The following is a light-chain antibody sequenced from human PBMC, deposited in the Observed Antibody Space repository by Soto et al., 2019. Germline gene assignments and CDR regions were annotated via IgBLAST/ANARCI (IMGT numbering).Light chain of an antibody. CDR1: SSNIGSNT. CDR3: AAWDDSLNGYYV. V-gene: IGLV1-44*01. CDR2: SNN. Sequence: QSVLTQPPAASGTTGQMVTISCSGSSSNIGSNTVNWYQQLPGTAPKLLIYSNNQRPSGLPDRFSGSKSGTSASLAISGLQSEDEADYYCAAWDDSLNGYYVFGTGTKVTVL. J-gene: IGLJ1*01.